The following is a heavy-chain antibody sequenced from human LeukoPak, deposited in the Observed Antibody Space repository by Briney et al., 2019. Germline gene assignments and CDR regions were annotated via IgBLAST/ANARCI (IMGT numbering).Heavy chain of an antibody. CDR2: SYSDGST. Sequence: AGSLRLSCAASGCTVSSNYMSWVRQAPGQGLERVSVSYSDGSTYYEDSVKGRFTISRDNSKNTLYLQMNSLRAEDTAVYYCARGLYSSSPIGRGMDVWGQGTTVTVSS. V-gene: IGHV3-66*01. CDR1: GCTVSSNY. D-gene: IGHD6-13*01. CDR3: ARGLYSSSPIGRGMDV. J-gene: IGHJ6*02.